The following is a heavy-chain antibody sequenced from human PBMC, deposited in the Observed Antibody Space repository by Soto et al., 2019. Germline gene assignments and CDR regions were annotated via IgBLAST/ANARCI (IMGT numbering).Heavy chain of an antibody. J-gene: IGHJ4*02. CDR2: INPSGGST. CDR1: GYTFTSYY. CDR3: ARVSQYYDFWSGYHEPYYFDY. V-gene: IGHV1-46*01. D-gene: IGHD3-3*01. Sequence: ASVKVSCKASGYTFTSYYMHWVRQAPGQGLEWMGIINPSGGSTSYAQKFQGRVTMTRDTSTSTVYMELSSLRSEDTAVYYCARVSQYYDFWSGYHEPYYFDYWGQGTLVTVSS.